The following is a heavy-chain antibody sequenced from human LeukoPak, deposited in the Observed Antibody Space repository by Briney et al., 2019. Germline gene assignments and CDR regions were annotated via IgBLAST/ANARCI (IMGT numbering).Heavy chain of an antibody. CDR1: GFTFRDYA. J-gene: IGHJ4*02. V-gene: IGHV3-23*01. D-gene: IGHD1-26*01. CDR3: SKATHVYWDTSGSVICY. Sequence: PGESLRHPCAGSGFTFRDYAMSWVRQAPGKGLDWVSSISGSGGSTYYADSVKGRFAISRDNSKNTLFLQMHSLRAEDTAVYYCSKATHVYWDTSGSVICYSGQGTLVTVSS. CDR2: ISGSGGST.